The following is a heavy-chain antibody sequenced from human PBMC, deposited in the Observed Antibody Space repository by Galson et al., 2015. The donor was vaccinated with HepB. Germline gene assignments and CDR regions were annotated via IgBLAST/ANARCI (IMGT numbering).Heavy chain of an antibody. J-gene: IGHJ4*02. CDR3: ARTAVAGVVSAFDY. Sequence: PALVKPTQTLTLTCTVSGFSLSNVRMGVSWIRQPPGKALEWLAPIFSNDEKSYRTSLKSRLTISKDTSKSQVVLNMTNMDPADTATYYCARTAVAGVVSAFDYWGRGTLVTVSS. CDR1: GFSLSNVRMG. V-gene: IGHV2-26*01. CDR2: IFSNDEK. D-gene: IGHD6-19*01.